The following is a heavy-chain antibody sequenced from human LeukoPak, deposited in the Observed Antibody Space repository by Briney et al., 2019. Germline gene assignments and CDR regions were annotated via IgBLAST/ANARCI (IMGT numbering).Heavy chain of an antibody. CDR3: ARGVAVRAFDY. Sequence: ASVKVSCKASGYTFTGYYIHWVRQAPGQGLEGMAWINRTSDATNYAQKFQGRVTMTRDTSISTVYMELSRLRSDDTAMYYCARGVAVRAFDYWGQGTLVSVSS. J-gene: IGHJ4*02. CDR2: INRTSDAT. V-gene: IGHV1-2*02. CDR1: GYTFTGYY. D-gene: IGHD3-10*01.